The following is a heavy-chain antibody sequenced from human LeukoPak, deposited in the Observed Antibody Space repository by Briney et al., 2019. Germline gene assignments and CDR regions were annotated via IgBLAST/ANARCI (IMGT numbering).Heavy chain of an antibody. CDR1: GFTFSDYY. Sequence: SGGSLRLSCAASGFTFSDYYMSWIRQAPGEGGEWVSYISSSGSTIYYAHSVKGRFTISRDNAKNSLYLQMNTLRAEDTAVYYCARHLSGVTGYTYGRGIDYWGQGTLVTVSS. D-gene: IGHD5-18*01. V-gene: IGHV3-11*04. CDR2: ISSSGSTI. CDR3: ARHLSGVTGYTYGRGIDY. J-gene: IGHJ4*02.